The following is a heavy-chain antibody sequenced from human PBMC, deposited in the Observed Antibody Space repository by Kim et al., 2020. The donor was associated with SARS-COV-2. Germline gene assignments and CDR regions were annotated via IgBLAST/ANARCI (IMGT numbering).Heavy chain of an antibody. V-gene: IGHV2-5*02. J-gene: IGHJ6*02. CDR2: IYWDDDK. CDR1: GFSLSTREVG. Sequence: SGPTLVNPTQTLTLTCTFSGFSLSTREVGVGWIRQPPGKALEWLALIYWDDDKRYSPSLKSRLTITKDTSKNQVVLTMTNMDPVDTATYYCAHRARMVRGVIPPRRDYGMDVWGQGTPVTVSS. CDR3: AHRARMVRGVIPPRRDYGMDV. D-gene: IGHD3-10*01.